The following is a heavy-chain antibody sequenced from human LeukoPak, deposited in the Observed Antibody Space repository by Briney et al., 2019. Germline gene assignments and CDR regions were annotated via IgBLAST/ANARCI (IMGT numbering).Heavy chain of an antibody. J-gene: IGHJ4*02. CDR2: INPSGGST. V-gene: IGHV1-46*01. CDR1: RYTFTSYY. Sequence: GASVKVSCKASRYTFTSYYMHWVRQAPGQGLEWMGIINPSGGSTSYAQKLQGRVTMTRDTSTSTVYMDLSSLRSEDTAVYYCARDKAAWYSSSWYYFDSWGQGTLVTVSS. D-gene: IGHD6-13*01. CDR3: ARDKAAWYSSSWYYFDS.